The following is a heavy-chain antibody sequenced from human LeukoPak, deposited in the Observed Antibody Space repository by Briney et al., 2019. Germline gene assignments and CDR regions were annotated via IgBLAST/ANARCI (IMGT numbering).Heavy chain of an antibody. CDR2: ILNSGGST. J-gene: IGHJ4*02. Sequence: PGGSLRLSCVASGFTFTNHAMSWGRQAPGKGLEWVSSILNSGGSTDYADSVKGRFTISRDNSKNTLYLQMNSLRAEDAATYYCARGRGPINTPVDFWGQGTLVTVSS. CDR3: ARGRGPINTPVDF. D-gene: IGHD3-10*01. V-gene: IGHV3-23*01. CDR1: GFTFTNHA.